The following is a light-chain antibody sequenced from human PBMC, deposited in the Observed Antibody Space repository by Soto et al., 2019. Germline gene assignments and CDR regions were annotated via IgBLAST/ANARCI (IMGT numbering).Light chain of an antibody. J-gene: IGKJ1*01. CDR2: DAS. CDR1: QSISSY. V-gene: IGKV3-20*01. CDR3: QQYGRSPWT. Sequence: TQSPSSLSASVGDRVTITCRASQSISSYLAWYQQKPGQAPRLLIFDASSRATGISDRFSGSGSGTDFTLTISRLEPEDFAVYYCQQYGRSPWTFGQGTKVEVK.